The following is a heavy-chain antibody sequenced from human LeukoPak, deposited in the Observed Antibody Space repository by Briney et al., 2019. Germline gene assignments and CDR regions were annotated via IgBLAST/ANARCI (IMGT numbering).Heavy chain of an antibody. CDR1: GFSFSSSA. CDR2: IHYDGNNK. J-gene: IGHJ4*02. V-gene: IGHV3-30*02. D-gene: IGHD3-22*01. Sequence: SGGSLRLSCAASGFSFSSSAMHWVRQAPGKGLDWVAFIHYDGNNKYYADSVKGRFTISRDNAKNSLYLQMNSLRAEDTAVYYCARARYDSSGYYYVLYYFDYWGQGTLVTVSS. CDR3: ARARYDSSGYYYVLYYFDY.